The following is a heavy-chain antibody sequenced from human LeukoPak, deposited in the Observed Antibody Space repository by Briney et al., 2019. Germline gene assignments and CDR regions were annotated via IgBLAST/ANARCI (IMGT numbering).Heavy chain of an antibody. D-gene: IGHD1-1*01. Sequence: GRSLRLSCAASGFTFSSYAMHWVRQAPGKGLEWVAVISYDGSNKYYADSVKGRFTISRDISKNTLYLQMNSLRAEDTAVYYCARDGRIPFDYWGQGTLVTVSS. CDR3: ARDGRIPFDY. CDR1: GFTFSSYA. V-gene: IGHV3-30-3*01. J-gene: IGHJ4*02. CDR2: ISYDGSNK.